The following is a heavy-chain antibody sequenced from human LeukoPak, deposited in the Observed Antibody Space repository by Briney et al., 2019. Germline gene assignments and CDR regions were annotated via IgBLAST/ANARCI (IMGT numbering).Heavy chain of an antibody. J-gene: IGHJ5*02. CDR3: AKDLGLLWFGELPIDP. CDR2: ISYDGSNK. V-gene: IGHV3-30*18. Sequence: GGSLRLSCAASGFTFSSYGMHWVRQAPGKGLEWVAVISYDGSNKYYADSVKGRFTISRDNSKNTLYLQMNSLRAEDTAVYYCAKDLGLLWFGELPIDPWGQGTLVIVSS. CDR1: GFTFSSYG. D-gene: IGHD3-10*01.